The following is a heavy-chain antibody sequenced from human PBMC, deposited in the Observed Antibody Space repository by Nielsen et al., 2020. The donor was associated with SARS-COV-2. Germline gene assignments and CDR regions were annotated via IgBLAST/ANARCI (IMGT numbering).Heavy chain of an antibody. CDR1: GDSIGSYY. J-gene: IGHJ4*02. CDR2: IYSRGHS. V-gene: IGHV4-4*09. Sequence: SETLSLTCTVSGDSIGSYYWNWIRQPPGKGLEWIGYIYSRGHSYYKPSLKSRVTMSLDTSKNQFSLNLSSVTAADTAVYYCVRGRGFGELFWGQGTLVTVSS. CDR3: VRGRGFGELF. D-gene: IGHD3-10*01.